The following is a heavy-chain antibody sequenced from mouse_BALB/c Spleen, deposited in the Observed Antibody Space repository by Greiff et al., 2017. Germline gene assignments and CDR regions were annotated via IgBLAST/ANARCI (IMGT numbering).Heavy chain of an antibody. V-gene: IGHV5-12-1*01. Sequence: DVKLVESGGGLVKPGGSLKLSCAASGFAFSSYDMSWVRQTPEKRLEWVAYISSGGGSTYYPDTVKGRFTMTRDNAKNTLYLQMSSLKSEDTAMYYCARDGYDGGYAMDYWGQGTSVTVSS. J-gene: IGHJ4*01. CDR1: GFAFSSYD. CDR3: ARDGYDGGYAMDY. D-gene: IGHD2-2*01. CDR2: ISSGGGST.